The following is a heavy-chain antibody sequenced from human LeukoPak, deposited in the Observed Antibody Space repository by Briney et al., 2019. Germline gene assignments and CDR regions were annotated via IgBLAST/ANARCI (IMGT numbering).Heavy chain of an antibody. D-gene: IGHD7-27*01. CDR2: INPNSGGT. CDR3: ARAPEPTGDGFEYYFDY. J-gene: IGHJ4*02. Sequence: ASVKASCEASGYTFTGYYMHWVRQAPGQGLEWMGRINPNSGGTNYAQKFQGRVTMTRDTSISTAYMELSRLRSNDTAVYYCARAPEPTGDGFEYYFDYWGQGTLVTVSS. CDR1: GYTFTGYY. V-gene: IGHV1-2*06.